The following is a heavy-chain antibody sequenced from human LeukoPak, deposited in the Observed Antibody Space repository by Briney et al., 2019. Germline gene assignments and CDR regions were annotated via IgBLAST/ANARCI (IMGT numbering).Heavy chain of an antibody. CDR3: VRDQHDYYFFYMDV. CDR2: IYNSGST. V-gene: IGHV4-39*07. CDR1: GGSISSSSCY. Sequence: SETLSLTCTVSGGSISSSSCYWGWIRQPPGKGLEWIASIYNSGSTYYNPSLKSRATISVDTSKNQLSLKLSSVTAADTAVYYCVRDQHDYYFFYMDVWGQGTTVTVSS. J-gene: IGHJ6*03.